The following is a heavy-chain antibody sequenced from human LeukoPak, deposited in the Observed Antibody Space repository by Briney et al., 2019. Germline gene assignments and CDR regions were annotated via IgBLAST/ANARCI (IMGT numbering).Heavy chain of an antibody. D-gene: IGHD5-24*01. Sequence: SETLSLTCAVSGVSISSNLWWTWVRQPPGKGLEWIAEIHHSGSTNYNPSLKSRVTISVDTSKNQFSLKLSSVTAADTAVYYCARRGRWLQFAIFDLWGRGTLVTVSS. J-gene: IGHJ2*01. V-gene: IGHV4-4*02. CDR1: GVSISSNLW. CDR3: ARRGRWLQFAIFDL. CDR2: IHHSGST.